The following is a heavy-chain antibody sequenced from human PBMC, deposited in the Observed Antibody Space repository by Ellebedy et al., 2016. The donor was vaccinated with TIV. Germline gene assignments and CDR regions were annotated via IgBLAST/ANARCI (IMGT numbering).Heavy chain of an antibody. J-gene: IGHJ4*02. CDR2: ISWSGETT. CDR3: AKHDYCSITACPFDY. D-gene: IGHD2-2*01. Sequence: GESLKISXAASGFTFSTYAMSWVRRAPGKGLEWVSVISWSGETTYYADSVKGRFTISRDNSKNTLYMQMNSLRADDTAVYYCAKHDYCSITACPFDYWGQGTLVPVSS. V-gene: IGHV3-23*01. CDR1: GFTFSTYA.